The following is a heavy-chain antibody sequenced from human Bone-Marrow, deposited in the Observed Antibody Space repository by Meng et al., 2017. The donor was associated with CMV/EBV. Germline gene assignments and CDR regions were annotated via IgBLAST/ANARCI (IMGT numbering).Heavy chain of an antibody. CDR1: GFTFSSYA. Sequence: GGSLRLSCAASGFTFSSYAMHWVRQAPGKGLEWVAVISYDGSNKYYADSVKGRFTISRDNSKNTLYLQMNSLRAEDTAVYYCARVRYYDSSGYFDYWGQGTLVTASS. CDR2: ISYDGSNK. J-gene: IGHJ4*02. V-gene: IGHV3-30-3*01. CDR3: ARVRYYDSSGYFDY. D-gene: IGHD3-22*01.